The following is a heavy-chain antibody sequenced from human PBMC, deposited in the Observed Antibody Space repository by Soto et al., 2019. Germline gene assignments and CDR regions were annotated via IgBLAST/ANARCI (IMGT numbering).Heavy chain of an antibody. Sequence: SETLSLTCTVSGYSISNYYWSWIRQPPGKGLEWIGYIYYSGSTNYNPSLKSRVTISVDTSKNQFSLKLSSVTAADTAVYYCARHLWVGSGWYRGAFDIWGQGTMVTVSS. J-gene: IGHJ3*02. CDR1: GYSISNYY. CDR2: IYYSGST. V-gene: IGHV4-59*08. CDR3: ARHLWVGSGWYRGAFDI. D-gene: IGHD6-13*01.